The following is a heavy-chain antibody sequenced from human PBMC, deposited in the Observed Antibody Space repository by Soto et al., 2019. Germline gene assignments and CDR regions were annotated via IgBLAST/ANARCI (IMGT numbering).Heavy chain of an antibody. D-gene: IGHD6-6*01. V-gene: IGHV3-15*07. CDR2: IKSKTDGGTT. J-gene: IGHJ6*02. CDR1: GFTFSNAW. Sequence: GGSLRLSCAASGFTFSNAWMNWVRQAPGKGLEWVGRIKSKTDGGTTDYAAPVKGRFTISRDDSKNTLYLQMNSLKTEDTAVYYCTTARAAPDTAGYYYYYGMDVWGQGTTVTVSS. CDR3: TTARAAPDTAGYYYYYGMDV.